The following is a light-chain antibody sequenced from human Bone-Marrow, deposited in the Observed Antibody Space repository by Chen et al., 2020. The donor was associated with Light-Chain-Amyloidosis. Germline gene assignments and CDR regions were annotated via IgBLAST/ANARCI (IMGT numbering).Light chain of an antibody. CDR3: QQRSNWPPRVT. J-gene: IGKJ3*01. V-gene: IGKV3-11*01. Sequence: ELVLTQPPATLSLSPGERATLSCRASQSVSTYLAWYQQKPGQAPRLLIYDASNRATGIPARFSGSGSGTDFTLTISSLEPEDFAVYYCQQRSNWPPRVTFGPGTRVDIK. CDR2: DAS. CDR1: QSVSTY.